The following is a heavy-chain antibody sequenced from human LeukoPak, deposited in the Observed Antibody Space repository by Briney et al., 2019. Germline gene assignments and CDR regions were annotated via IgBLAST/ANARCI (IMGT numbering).Heavy chain of an antibody. CDR3: AKDETSIAVAGPFHY. J-gene: IGHJ4*02. CDR2: ISYDGSNK. Sequence: GGSLRLSCAVSGFTFKSYAMHWVRQAPGKGLEWVAVISYDGSNKYYADSVKGRFTISRDNSKNTLYLQMNSLRAEDTAVYYCAKDETSIAVAGPFHYWGQGTLVTVSS. D-gene: IGHD6-13*01. V-gene: IGHV3-30-3*01. CDR1: GFTFKSYA.